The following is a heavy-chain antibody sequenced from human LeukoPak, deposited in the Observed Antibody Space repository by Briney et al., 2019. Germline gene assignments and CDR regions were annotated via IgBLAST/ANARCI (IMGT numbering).Heavy chain of an antibody. J-gene: IGHJ4*02. CDR3: ARVNPGIAVDY. D-gene: IGHD6-19*01. V-gene: IGHV4-34*01. Sequence: PSETLSLTCAVYGGSFSGYYWSWIRQPPGKGLEWIGEINHSGSTNYNPSLKSRVTISVDTSKNQFSLKLSSVTAADTAVYYCARVNPGIAVDYWGQGTLVTVSS. CDR1: GGSFSGYY. CDR2: INHSGST.